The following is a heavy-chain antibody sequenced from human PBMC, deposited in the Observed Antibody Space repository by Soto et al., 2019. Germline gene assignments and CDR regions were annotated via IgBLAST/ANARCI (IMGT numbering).Heavy chain of an antibody. J-gene: IGHJ4*02. V-gene: IGHV3-33*01. Sequence: QVQLVESGGGVVQPGRSLRLSCAASGFTFSTYGMHWVRQAPGMGLEWVAVIWYDGSHKDYADSVKGRFIISRDNSKNTLYLQMNSLRVEDTAVYYCARAVGPFDYWGQGTLVTVSS. D-gene: IGHD1-26*01. CDR3: ARAVGPFDY. CDR1: GFTFSTYG. CDR2: IWYDGSHK.